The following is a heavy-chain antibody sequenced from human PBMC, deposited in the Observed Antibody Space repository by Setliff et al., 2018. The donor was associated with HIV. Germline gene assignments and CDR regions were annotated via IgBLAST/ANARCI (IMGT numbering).Heavy chain of an antibody. J-gene: IGHJ4*02. CDR1: GGSISGYY. Sequence: SETLTLTCTVSGGSISGYYWSWIRQPPGKGLEWIGYIYTSGSTNYNPSLKNRVTISVDTSKNTFSLKLSSVAAADTAVYYCAICGGDCYSLDYWGQGTLVTVSS. D-gene: IGHD2-21*02. V-gene: IGHV4-4*08. CDR2: IYTSGST. CDR3: AICGGDCYSLDY.